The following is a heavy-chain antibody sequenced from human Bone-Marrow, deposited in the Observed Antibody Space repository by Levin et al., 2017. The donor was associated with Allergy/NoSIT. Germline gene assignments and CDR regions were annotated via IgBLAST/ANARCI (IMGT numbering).Heavy chain of an antibody. CDR3: VRTPGALVVTPYFDY. CDR1: GFRFSDYV. D-gene: IGHD2-21*01. J-gene: IGHJ4*02. CDR2: ISGSGDKT. Sequence: GESLKISCAASGFRFSDYVMNWVRQAPGKGLEWVSVISGSGDKTYYADSVKGRFTISRDTSKNTLYLQMNSLSAEDTAIYYCVRTPGALVVTPYFDYWGQGTLVTVSS. V-gene: IGHV3-23*01.